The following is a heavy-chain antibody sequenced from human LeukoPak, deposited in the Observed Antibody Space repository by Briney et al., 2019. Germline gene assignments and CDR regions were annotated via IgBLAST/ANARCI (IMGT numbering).Heavy chain of an antibody. V-gene: IGHV3-48*01. CDR3: ARALLGDGDDSGY. J-gene: IGHJ4*02. Sequence: GGSLRLSCAASGFTFSSYSMNWVRQAPGKGLEWVSYISSSSSTIYYADSVKGRFTISRDNAKNSLYLQMSSLRAEDTAVYYCARALLGDGDDSGYWGQGTLVTVSS. D-gene: IGHD5-24*01. CDR1: GFTFSSYS. CDR2: ISSSSSTI.